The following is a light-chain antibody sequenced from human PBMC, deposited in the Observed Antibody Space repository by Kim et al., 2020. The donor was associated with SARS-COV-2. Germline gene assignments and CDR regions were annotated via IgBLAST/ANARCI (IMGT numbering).Light chain of an antibody. V-gene: IGKV3-20*01. CDR2: GAS. J-gene: IGKJ2*03. Sequence: LAPGERATPSCRASQSISSSHLGWYQQKPGQAPRLLIYGASSRATGIPDRFSGSGSGTDFTLTISRLEPEDFAVYYCQHYGSAPYSFGQGTKLEI. CDR3: QHYGSAPYS. CDR1: QSISSSH.